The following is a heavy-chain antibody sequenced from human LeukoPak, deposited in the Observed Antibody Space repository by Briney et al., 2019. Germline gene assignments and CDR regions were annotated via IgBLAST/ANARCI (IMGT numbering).Heavy chain of an antibody. V-gene: IGHV2-70*11. D-gene: IGHD6-6*01. CDR3: ARTHYYGSSLDY. Sequence: SGPALVKPTQTLTLTCTFSGFSLSTSGMCVSWIRQPPGKALEWLARIDWDDDKYYSTSLKTRLTISKDTSKKQVALTMTNMDPVDTATYYCARTHYYGSSLDYWGQGTLVTVSS. J-gene: IGHJ4*02. CDR2: IDWDDDK. CDR1: GFSLSTSGMC.